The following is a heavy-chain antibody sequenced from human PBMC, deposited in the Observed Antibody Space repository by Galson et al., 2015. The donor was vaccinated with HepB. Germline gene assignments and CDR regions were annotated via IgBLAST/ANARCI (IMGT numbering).Heavy chain of an antibody. Sequence: SLRLSCAASGFIFKSYAIHWVRQTSGKGLEWVAVIPYDGSNTNYADFVKGRFTISRDNSDNTLYLQMNSLKSEDTAVYYCARDSEYALDSWGQGTLVTVSS. CDR2: IPYDGSNT. V-gene: IGHV3-30-3*01. CDR1: GFIFKSYA. CDR3: ARDSEYALDS. D-gene: IGHD2-2*01. J-gene: IGHJ4*02.